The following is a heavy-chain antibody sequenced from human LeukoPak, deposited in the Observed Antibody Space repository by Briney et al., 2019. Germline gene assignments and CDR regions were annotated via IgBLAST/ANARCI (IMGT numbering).Heavy chain of an antibody. CDR3: ARGAENGSWFR. J-gene: IGHJ4*02. Sequence: GGSLRLSCAASGFTFCDYHMSWIPKAPGKGLEWGSYISSSGSTIYYADSVKGRFTISRDNAKNSLYLQMNSLRAEDTAVYYGARGAENGSWFRWGQGTLVTVSS. D-gene: IGHD2-15*01. V-gene: IGHV3-11*01. CDR1: GFTFCDYH. CDR2: ISSSGSTI.